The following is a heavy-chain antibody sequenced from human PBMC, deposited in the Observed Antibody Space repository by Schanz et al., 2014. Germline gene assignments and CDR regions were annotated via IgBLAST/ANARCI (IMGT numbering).Heavy chain of an antibody. CDR1: GFTFSSYA. J-gene: IGHJ3*02. V-gene: IGHV3-23*04. Sequence: VQLVESGGTLVRPGGSLRLSCAASGFTFSSYAMSWVRQAPGKGLEWVSAISGSGGTTYYADSVKGRFTISRDNSKNTLYLQMNSLRAEDTAVYYCAKGRFGELSAFDIWGQGTRVTVSS. D-gene: IGHD3-10*01. CDR2: ISGSGGTT. CDR3: AKGRFGELSAFDI.